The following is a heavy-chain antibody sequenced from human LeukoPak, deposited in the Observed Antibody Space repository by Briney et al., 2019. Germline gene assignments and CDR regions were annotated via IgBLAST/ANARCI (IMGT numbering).Heavy chain of an antibody. CDR1: GGSISSYY. D-gene: IGHD2-15*01. CDR3: ARGMRYCSGGSCYGYYFDY. V-gene: IGHV4-59*01. Sequence: SETLSLTCTVSGGSISSYYWSWIRQPPGKGLEWIGYIYYSGSTNYNPSLKSRVTISVDTSKNQFSLKLSSATAADTAVYYCARGMRYCSGGSCYGYYFDYWGQGTLVTVSS. J-gene: IGHJ4*02. CDR2: IYYSGST.